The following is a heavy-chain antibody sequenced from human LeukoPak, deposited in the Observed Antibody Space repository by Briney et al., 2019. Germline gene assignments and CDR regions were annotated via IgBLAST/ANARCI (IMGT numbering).Heavy chain of an antibody. CDR2: ISSSGSYR. J-gene: IGHJ4*02. D-gene: IGHD3-22*01. CDR3: ARGKGHYYDSSGYHY. CDR1: GFTLGNYA. Sequence: GGSLRLSCAASGFTLGNYAMSWVRQAPGRGLEWVSSISSSGSYRYFADSVKGRFTISRDNAKNSLYLQMNTLRAEDTAVYYCARGKGHYYDSSGYHYWGQGTLVTVSS. V-gene: IGHV3-21*01.